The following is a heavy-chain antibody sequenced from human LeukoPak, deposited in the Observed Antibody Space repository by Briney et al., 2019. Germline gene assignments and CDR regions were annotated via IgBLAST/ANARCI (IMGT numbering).Heavy chain of an antibody. J-gene: IGHJ4*02. D-gene: IGHD5-18*01. CDR1: GGSFSGYY. Sequence: SETLSLTCAVYGGSFSGYYWSWIRQPPGKGLEWIGEINHSGSTNYNPSLKSLVTISVDTSKNQFSLKLSSVTAADTAVYYCARGRYSYGLPFDYWGQGTLVTVSS. CDR2: INHSGST. CDR3: ARGRYSYGLPFDY. V-gene: IGHV4-34*01.